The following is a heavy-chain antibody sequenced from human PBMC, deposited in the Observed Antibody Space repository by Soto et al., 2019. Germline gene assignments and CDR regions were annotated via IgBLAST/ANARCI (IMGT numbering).Heavy chain of an antibody. Sequence: PSETLSLTCAVYCGSFSGYYWSWIRQPPGKGLEWIGEINHSGSTNYNPSLKSRVTISVDTSKNQFSLKLSSVTAADTAVYYCARGSRHYYDSSGRTYYYYYGMDVWGQGTTVTVSS. V-gene: IGHV4-34*01. CDR1: CGSFSGYY. D-gene: IGHD3-22*01. CDR3: ARGSRHYYDSSGRTYYYYYGMDV. CDR2: INHSGST. J-gene: IGHJ6*02.